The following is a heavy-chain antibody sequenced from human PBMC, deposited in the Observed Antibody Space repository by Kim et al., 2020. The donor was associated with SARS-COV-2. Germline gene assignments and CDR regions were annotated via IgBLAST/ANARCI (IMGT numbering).Heavy chain of an antibody. CDR1: GNTFSSYA. CDR3: ASSMVYGVISAFDL. V-gene: IGHV7-4-1*02. Sequence: ASVKVSCKASGNTFSSYAMNWVRQAPGQGLEWMGWINTNTGKPAYAQGFTGRFVFSLDTSVSTTYLQISSLKSEDTVVYYCASSMVYGVISAFDLWGQGTMVTVSS. CDR2: INTNTGKP. J-gene: IGHJ3*01. D-gene: IGHD3-10*01.